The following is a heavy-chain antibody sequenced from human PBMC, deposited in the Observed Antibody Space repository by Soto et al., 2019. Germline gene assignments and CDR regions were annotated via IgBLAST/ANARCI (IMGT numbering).Heavy chain of an antibody. Sequence: PGRSLRLSCASSVFTFISYAMHWVRQAPGKGLEWVAVISYDGSNKYYADSVKGRFTISRDNSKNTLYLQMNSLRAEDTAVYYCARDALSVPAATPVWFDPWGQGTLVTVSS. CDR1: VFTFISYA. V-gene: IGHV3-30-3*01. CDR3: ARDALSVPAATPVWFDP. D-gene: IGHD2-2*01. J-gene: IGHJ5*02. CDR2: ISYDGSNK.